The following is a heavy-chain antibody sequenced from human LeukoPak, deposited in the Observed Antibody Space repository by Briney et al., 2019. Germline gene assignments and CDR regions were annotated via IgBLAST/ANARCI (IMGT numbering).Heavy chain of an antibody. CDR3: ASERLRAYYYYGMDV. CDR1: GYTFTSYD. V-gene: IGHV1-8*01. J-gene: IGHJ6*02. CDR2: MNPNSGNT. Sequence: ASVKVSCMASGYTFTSYDINWVRQATGQGLEWMGWMNPNSGNTGYAQKFQGRVTMTRNTSISTAYMELSSLRSEDTAVYYCASERLRAYYYYGMDVWGQGTTVTVSS. D-gene: IGHD1-1*01.